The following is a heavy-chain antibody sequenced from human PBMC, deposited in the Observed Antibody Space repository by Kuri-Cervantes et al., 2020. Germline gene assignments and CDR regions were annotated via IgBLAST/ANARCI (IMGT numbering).Heavy chain of an antibody. V-gene: IGHV1-69*13. Sequence: SVKVSCKASGGTFSSYAISWVRQAPGQGLEWMGGIIPIFGTANYAQKFQGRVTITADESTSTAYMELSSLRSEDTAVYYCAGEYRGLDAFDIWGQGTMVTDSS. CDR3: AGEYRGLDAFDI. CDR1: GGTFSSYA. J-gene: IGHJ3*02. D-gene: IGHD5-12*01. CDR2: IIPIFGTA.